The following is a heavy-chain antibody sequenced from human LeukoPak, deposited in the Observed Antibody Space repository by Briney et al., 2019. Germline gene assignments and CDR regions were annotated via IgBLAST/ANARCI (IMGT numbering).Heavy chain of an antibody. J-gene: IGHJ4*02. D-gene: IGHD6-19*01. CDR2: IWYDGSNK. CDR3: ATAGYSSGWYPGY. CDR1: GFTFSSYG. V-gene: IGHV3-33*01. Sequence: GRSLRLSCAASGFTFSSYGMHWVRQAPGKGLEWVAVIWYDGSNKYYADSVKGRFTISRDNSKNTLYLQMNSLRAEDTAVYYCATAGYSSGWYPGYWGQGTLVTVSS.